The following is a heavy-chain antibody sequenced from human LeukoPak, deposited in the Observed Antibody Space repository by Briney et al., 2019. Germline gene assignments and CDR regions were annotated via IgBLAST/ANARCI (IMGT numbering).Heavy chain of an antibody. Sequence: GGSLRLSCAASGFTFSSYGMHWVRQAPGKGLEWVALIWYDGSNKYYTDSVKGRFTISRDNSKNTLYLQMNSLRAEDMAVYYCAKDLYSSSSGYGGQGALVTVSS. J-gene: IGHJ4*02. CDR1: GFTFSSYG. CDR2: IWYDGSNK. D-gene: IGHD6-6*01. CDR3: AKDLYSSSSGY. V-gene: IGHV3-33*06.